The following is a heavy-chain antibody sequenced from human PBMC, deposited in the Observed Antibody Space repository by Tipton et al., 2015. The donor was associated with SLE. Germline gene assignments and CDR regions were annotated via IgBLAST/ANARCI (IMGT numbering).Heavy chain of an antibody. V-gene: IGHV1-18*01. J-gene: IGHJ4*02. CDR1: GYTFTSYG. CDR3: ARVSTLIEQQLPKGY. CDR2: ISAYNGNT. Sequence: QLVQPGAEVKKPGASVKVSCKASGYTFTSYGISWVRQAPGQGLEWMGWISAYNGNTNYAQKLQGRVTMTTDTSTSTAYMELRSLRSDDTAVYYCARVSTLIEQQLPKGYWGQGTLVTVSS. D-gene: IGHD6-13*01.